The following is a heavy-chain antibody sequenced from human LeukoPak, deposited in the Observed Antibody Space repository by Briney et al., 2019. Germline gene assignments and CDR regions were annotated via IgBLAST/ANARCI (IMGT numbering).Heavy chain of an antibody. CDR3: ARDRSAGREGGGMDV. Sequence: GGSLRLSCAASGFAFSSYEMNWVRQAPGKGLEWVSYISNSGSTIYYADSVKGRFTISRDNAKNSLYLQMNSLRAEDTAVYYCARDRSAGREGGGMDVWGKGTTVTVSS. CDR1: GFAFSSYE. CDR2: ISNSGSTI. J-gene: IGHJ6*04. D-gene: IGHD2-15*01. V-gene: IGHV3-48*03.